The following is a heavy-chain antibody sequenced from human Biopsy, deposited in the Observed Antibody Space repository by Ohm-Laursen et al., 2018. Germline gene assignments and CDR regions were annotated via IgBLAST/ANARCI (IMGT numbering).Heavy chain of an antibody. J-gene: IGHJ2*01. CDR2: IYYSGTT. D-gene: IGHD4-23*01. V-gene: IGHV4-31*01. CDR3: ARRPYGGTRYWYFDL. CDR1: GGSVSSGGFY. Sequence: SQTLSLTCTVSGGSVSSGGFYWSWIRQHPGKGLEWIGHIYYSGTTYYNPSLKSLVTISVDTSKNQSSLKLNSVTAADTAVYYCARRPYGGTRYWYFDLWGRGTLVTVSS.